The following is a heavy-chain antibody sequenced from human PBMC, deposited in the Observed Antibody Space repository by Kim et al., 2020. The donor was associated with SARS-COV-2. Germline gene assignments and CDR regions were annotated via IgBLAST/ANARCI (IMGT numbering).Heavy chain of an antibody. Sequence: ASVKVSCKASGYTFTSYAMHWVRQAPGKRLEWMGWINAGNGNTKYSQKFQGRVTITRDTSASTAYMELSSLRSEDTAVYYCARDPLYDYVWGSYRSPHWYFYLWGRGTLVPVSS. CDR1: GYTFTSYA. CDR3: ARDPLYDYVWGSYRSPHWYFYL. CDR2: INAGNGNT. J-gene: IGHJ2*01. V-gene: IGHV1-3*01. D-gene: IGHD3-16*02.